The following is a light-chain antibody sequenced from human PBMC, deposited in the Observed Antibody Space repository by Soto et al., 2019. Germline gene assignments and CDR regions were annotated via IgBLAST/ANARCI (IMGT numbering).Light chain of an antibody. CDR2: EDT. CDR3: CSYAGSRTLI. V-gene: IGLV2-23*01. CDR1: RGDVGNYNL. Sequence: QSALNQPASVSGSPGQSITISCAGTRGDVGNYNLVSWYQQYPGNAPKLMIYEDTKRPSGVSDRFSASKSGDTASLTISGLQADDEADYYCCSYAGSRTLIFGGGTKLTVL. J-gene: IGLJ2*01.